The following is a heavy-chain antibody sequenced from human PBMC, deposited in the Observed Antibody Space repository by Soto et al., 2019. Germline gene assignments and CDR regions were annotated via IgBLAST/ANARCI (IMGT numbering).Heavy chain of an antibody. V-gene: IGHV3-9*01. CDR2: FKWNSGDV. CDR3: ATDRSSGSPHYGLDF. CDR1: GFTFGDYA. Sequence: GGSLRLSCAASGFTFGDYAMHWGRQVPGKGLEWVSGFKWNSGDVGYADSVKGRFTISRDNARNSLYLQMNSLGPEDTAVYYCATDRSSGSPHYGLDFWGQGTMVTVYS. D-gene: IGHD3-10*01. J-gene: IGHJ6*02.